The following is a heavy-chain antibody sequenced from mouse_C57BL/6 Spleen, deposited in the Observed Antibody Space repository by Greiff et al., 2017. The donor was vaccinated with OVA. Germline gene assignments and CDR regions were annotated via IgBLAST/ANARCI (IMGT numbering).Heavy chain of an antibody. Sequence: QVQLKQPGAELVRPGSSVKLSCKASGYTFTSYWMHWVTQRPIQGLEWIGTIDPSDSETHYNQKFKDKATLTVDKSSSTAYMQLSSLTSVDAAVXYCARYNGYWFACGGQGTLVTVSA. J-gene: IGHJ3*01. CDR2: IDPSDSET. D-gene: IGHD2-3*01. V-gene: IGHV1-52*01. CDR1: GYTFTSYW. CDR3: ARYNGYWFAC.